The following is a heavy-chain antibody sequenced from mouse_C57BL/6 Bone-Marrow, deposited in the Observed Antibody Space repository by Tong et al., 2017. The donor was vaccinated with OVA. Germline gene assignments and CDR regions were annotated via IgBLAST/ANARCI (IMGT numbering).Heavy chain of an antibody. CDR2: INSDGGST. D-gene: IGHD2-3*01. CDR3: ARNRWVLQYYYARDY. V-gene: IGHV5-2*01. J-gene: IGHJ4*01. Sequence: EVQLQGSGGGLVQPGESLKLSCESNEYEFPSHDMSWVRKTPEKRLELVAAINSDGGSTYYPDTMERRFIISRDNTKKTLDLQMSSLRSEDTALYYCARNRWVLQYYYARDYWGQRTSVTVAS. CDR1: EYEFPSHD.